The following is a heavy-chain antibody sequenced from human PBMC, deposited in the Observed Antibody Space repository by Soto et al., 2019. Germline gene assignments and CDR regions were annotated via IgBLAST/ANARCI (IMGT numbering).Heavy chain of an antibody. D-gene: IGHD6-6*01. V-gene: IGHV4-31*03. Sequence: QVQLQESGPGLVKPSQTLSLTCSVSGESISSGGYYWSWIRPHPGKGLEWIGYIYDSERAYYNPSLKSRVTISMDTSKNHFAMRLSSVTAADTAVYYCARASSSSSAADYWGQGTLATVSS. CDR1: GESISSGGYY. CDR3: ARASSSSSAADY. CDR2: IYDSERA. J-gene: IGHJ4*02.